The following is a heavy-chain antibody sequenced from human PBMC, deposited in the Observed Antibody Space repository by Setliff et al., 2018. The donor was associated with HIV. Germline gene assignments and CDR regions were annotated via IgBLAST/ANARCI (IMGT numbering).Heavy chain of an antibody. Sequence: SETLSLTCTVSGGSISSGGYYWTWIRQHPGKGLEWIGYIYYSGSTYYNPSLKSRVTISVGTSKNQFSLRLSSVTAADTAVYYCARSLSSWYFYWGQGTLVTVSS. CDR2: IYYSGST. D-gene: IGHD6-13*01. V-gene: IGHV4-31*03. CDR3: ARSLSSWYFY. CDR1: GGSISSGGYY. J-gene: IGHJ4*02.